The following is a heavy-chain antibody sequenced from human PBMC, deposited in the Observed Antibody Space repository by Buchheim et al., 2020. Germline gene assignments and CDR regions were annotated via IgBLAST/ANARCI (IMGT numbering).Heavy chain of an antibody. CDR3: ARQSAEAGVDY. V-gene: IGHV5-51*01. CDR2: IYIGDSDT. Sequence: EVPLVQSAAAVKKPGESLTISCKGSGYSFSNYWIGWVRQMPGKGLEWMGVIYIGDSDTRYSPSFQGQVTISADKSVSIAYLQWSSLKASDTAMYYCARQSAEAGVDYWGQGTL. CDR1: GYSFSNYW. D-gene: IGHD6-13*01. J-gene: IGHJ4*02.